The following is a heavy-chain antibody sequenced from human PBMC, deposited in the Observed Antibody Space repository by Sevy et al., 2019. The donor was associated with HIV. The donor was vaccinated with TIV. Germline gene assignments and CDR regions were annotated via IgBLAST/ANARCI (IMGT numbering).Heavy chain of an antibody. CDR3: ARGIAARPNFDY. D-gene: IGHD6-6*01. Sequence: ASVKVSCKASGGTFSSYAISWVRQAPGQGLEWMGGIIPIFGTANYAQKFQGRVTITADESTSTAYMELSSLRSEDTAVYYCARGIAARPNFDYWGQGTLVTVSS. CDR2: IIPIFGTA. CDR1: GGTFSSYA. J-gene: IGHJ4*02. V-gene: IGHV1-69*13.